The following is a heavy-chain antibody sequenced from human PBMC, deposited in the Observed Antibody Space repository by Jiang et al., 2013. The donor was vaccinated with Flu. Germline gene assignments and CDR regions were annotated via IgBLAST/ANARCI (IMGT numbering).Heavy chain of an antibody. V-gene: IGHV3-33*01. CDR2: IWHDGSNK. D-gene: IGHD3-9*01. CDR1: GLIFSNYG. CDR3: ASAYSFGWFDF. Sequence: QLLESGGGVVQPGRSLRLSCTASGLIFSNYGMHWVRQAPGKGLEWVAVIWHDGSNKYYVDSVKGRFTISRDNSKNMTYLQMNSLRVEDTAVYYCASAYSFGWFDFWGQGTLVTVSS. J-gene: IGHJ4*02.